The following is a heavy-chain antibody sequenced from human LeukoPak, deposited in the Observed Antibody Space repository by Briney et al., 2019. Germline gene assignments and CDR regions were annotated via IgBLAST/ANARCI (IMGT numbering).Heavy chain of an antibody. Sequence: PGGSLRLSCAASAFTFSTYDMHWVRQAPGKGLEWVAFIRFDGSDKYYANSVKGRFTISRDNSKNTLYLQMGSLRIEDMAVYYCARVAGTAVAAEGFDPWGQGTLVTVSS. V-gene: IGHV3-30*02. D-gene: IGHD6-13*01. CDR3: ARVAGTAVAAEGFDP. CDR2: IRFDGSDK. CDR1: AFTFSTYD. J-gene: IGHJ5*02.